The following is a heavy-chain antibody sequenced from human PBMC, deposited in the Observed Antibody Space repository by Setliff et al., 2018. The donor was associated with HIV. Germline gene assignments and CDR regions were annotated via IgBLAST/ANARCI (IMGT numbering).Heavy chain of an antibody. CDR1: GFSLNTVGMC. CDR3: ARTRPPSGLASAYFFDS. V-gene: IGHV2-70*11. D-gene: IGHD6-25*01. Sequence: GSGPPLVNPTQTLTLTCTFSGFSLNTVGMCVSWIRQPPGKALEWLARIDWDDDKYYITSLKTRLTISKDTSKNQVVLTMTNMDPVDSGTYFCARTRPPSGLASAYFFDSWGQGTLVTVSS. J-gene: IGHJ4*02. CDR2: IDWDDDK.